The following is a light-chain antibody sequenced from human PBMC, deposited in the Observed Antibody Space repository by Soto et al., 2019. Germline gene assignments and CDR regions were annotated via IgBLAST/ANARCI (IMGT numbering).Light chain of an antibody. Sequence: EIVMTQSPATLSGSPGGSATLXXRASQSVGSHLAWYQQKPGQAPRIXIYAASNRATGIPARFSGIGSGTQFTLTLSGLQSEDFAVYYCQQYIDWPQTFGQGTKVDI. CDR2: AAS. CDR3: QQYIDWPQT. V-gene: IGKV3-15*01. CDR1: QSVGSH. J-gene: IGKJ1*01.